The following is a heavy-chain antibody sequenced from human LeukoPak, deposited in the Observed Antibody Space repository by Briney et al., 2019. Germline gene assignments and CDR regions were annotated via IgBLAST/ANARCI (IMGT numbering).Heavy chain of an antibody. Sequence: ASVKVSCKASGGTFSSYANSLVLQAPGQGLYWMGIINPSCGSTSYAQKFKGRVTMTRDTATSTVYMELSSLRSEDTVVFFFKQKTAYEILTGYYYYYGMDVWGQGTTVTVSS. V-gene: IGHV1-46*01. CDR1: GGTFSSYA. D-gene: IGHD3-9*01. CDR2: INPSCGST. J-gene: IGHJ6*02. CDR3: KQKTAYEILTGYYYYYGMDV.